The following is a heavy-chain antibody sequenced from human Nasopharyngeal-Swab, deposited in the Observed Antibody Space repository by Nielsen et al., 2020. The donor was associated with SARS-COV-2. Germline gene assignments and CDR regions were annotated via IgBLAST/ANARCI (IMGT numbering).Heavy chain of an antibody. J-gene: IGHJ4*02. D-gene: IGHD6-13*01. CDR3: ARAPSSSWPLDY. CDR2: IYSGGST. Sequence: WIRQLPGKGLEWVSVIYSGGSTYYADSVKGRFTISRDNSKNTLYLQMNSLRAEDTAVYYCARAPSSSWPLDYWGQGTLVTVSS. V-gene: IGHV3-53*01.